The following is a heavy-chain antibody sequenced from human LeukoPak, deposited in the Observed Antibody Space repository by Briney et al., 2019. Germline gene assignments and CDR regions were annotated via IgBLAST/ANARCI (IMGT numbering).Heavy chain of an antibody. CDR1: GFTFSGYW. V-gene: IGHV3-7*01. CDR2: IKPDGSER. J-gene: IGHJ4*02. Sequence: GGSLRLPCAASGFTFSGYWMSWVRQAPGKGLEWVANIKPDGSERYYVDSVKGRFTISRDNAKNSLYLQMDSLRAEDTAVYYCARGRGVDYWGRGTLVTVSS. CDR3: ARGRGVDY. D-gene: IGHD5-24*01.